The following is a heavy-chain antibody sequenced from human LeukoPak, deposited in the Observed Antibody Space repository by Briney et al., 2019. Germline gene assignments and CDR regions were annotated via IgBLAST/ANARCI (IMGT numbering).Heavy chain of an antibody. CDR3: ARDRGSGYSYAYGDFDY. J-gene: IGHJ4*02. Sequence: SETLSLTCTVSGGSIRSGSYHWSWIRQPAGKGLEWIGRIYSSGGTNYNPSLKSRVTISVDTSKNQFSLKPSSVTAADTAVYYCARDRGSGYSYAYGDFDYWGQGTLVTVSS. CDR1: GGSIRSGSYH. D-gene: IGHD5-18*01. V-gene: IGHV4-61*02. CDR2: IYSSGGT.